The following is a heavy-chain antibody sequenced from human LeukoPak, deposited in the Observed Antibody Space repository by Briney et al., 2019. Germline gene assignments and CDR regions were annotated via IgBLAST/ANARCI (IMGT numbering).Heavy chain of an antibody. CDR3: ARQGYCSGGSCFTYFDD. CDR1: RYTFTRYY. Sequence: ASVKVSCKASRYTFTRYYMHWVRQAPGPRREWMGWINPNSGGTNYAQKFQGWVTMARDTSINTADMELSRPRSDDTAGYYCARQGYCSGGSCFTYFDDWGREAWSPFPQ. D-gene: IGHD2-15*01. CDR2: INPNSGGT. V-gene: IGHV1-2*04. J-gene: IGHJ4*02.